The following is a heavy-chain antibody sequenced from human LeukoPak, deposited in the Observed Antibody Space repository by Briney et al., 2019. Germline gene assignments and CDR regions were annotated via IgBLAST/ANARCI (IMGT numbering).Heavy chain of an antibody. CDR3: ASHQTNSGYDNFDY. Sequence: GESLKISCKGSGYSFTSYWTGWVRQMPGKGLEWMGITYPGDSDTRYSPSFQGQVTISADKSISTAYLQWSSLKASDTAMYYCASHQTNSGYDNFDYWGQGTLVTVSS. D-gene: IGHD5-12*01. J-gene: IGHJ4*02. V-gene: IGHV5-51*01. CDR2: TYPGDSDT. CDR1: GYSFTSYW.